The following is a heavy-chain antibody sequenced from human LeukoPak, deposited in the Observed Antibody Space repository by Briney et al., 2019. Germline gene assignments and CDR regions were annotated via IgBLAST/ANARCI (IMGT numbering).Heavy chain of an antibody. V-gene: IGHV1-69*05. J-gene: IGHJ3*02. CDR1: GGTFGSYA. D-gene: IGHD4-23*01. Sequence: ASVKVSCKASGGTFGSYAISWVRQAPGQGLEWMGGIIPIFGTANYAQKFQGRVTITTDESTSTAYMELSSLRSEDTAVYYCARGRSVGGGNSTRAFDIWGQGTMVTVSS. CDR3: ARGRSVGGGNSTRAFDI. CDR2: IIPIFGTA.